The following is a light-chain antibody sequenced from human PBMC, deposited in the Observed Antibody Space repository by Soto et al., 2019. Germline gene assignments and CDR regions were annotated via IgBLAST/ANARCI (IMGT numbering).Light chain of an antibody. CDR1: QDISSW. Sequence: DIQMTQSPSSVSASVGDRVTITCRASQDISSWLAWYQQKPGKAPKLLIYAASSLQSGVTSRFSGSGSGTDFTLTISSLQPEAFATYYCQQANSFPITFGQGTRLEIK. CDR2: AAS. CDR3: QQANSFPIT. V-gene: IGKV1-12*01. J-gene: IGKJ5*01.